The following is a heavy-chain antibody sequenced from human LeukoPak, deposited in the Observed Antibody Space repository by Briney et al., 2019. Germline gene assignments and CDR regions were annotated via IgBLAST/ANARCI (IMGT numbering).Heavy chain of an antibody. J-gene: IGHJ4*02. D-gene: IGHD3-16*02. CDR2: ISGTGGST. V-gene: IGHV3-23*01. Sequence: PGGSLRLSCAASGFTFSSYAMTWVRQAPGKGLEWVSAISGTGGSTYYADSVKGWFTISRDTSKNTLYLQMSSLRAEDTALYYCAKALGELSFIIDYWGQGTLVTVSS. CDR1: GFTFSSYA. CDR3: AKALGELSFIIDY.